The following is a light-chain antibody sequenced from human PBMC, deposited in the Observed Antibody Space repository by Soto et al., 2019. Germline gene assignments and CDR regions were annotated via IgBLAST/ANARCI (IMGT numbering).Light chain of an antibody. V-gene: IGLV2-14*01. CDR1: SSDVGGYNY. Sequence: QSALTQPASVSGSPGQSITISCTGTSSDVGGYNYVSWYQHHPGKVPKLMIYEVSNRPLGISNRFSGSKSGNTASLTISGLRSEDEDDYYCSSYTTSYTQVFGGGPKLTVL. J-gene: IGLJ2*01. CDR2: EVS. CDR3: SSYTTSYTQV.